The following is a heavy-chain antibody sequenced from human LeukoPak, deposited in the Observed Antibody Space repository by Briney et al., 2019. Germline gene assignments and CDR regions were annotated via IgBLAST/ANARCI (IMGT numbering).Heavy chain of an antibody. CDR2: ISYVGSNK. D-gene: IGHD6-13*01. Sequence: GGSLRLSCAASGFSFSSSAMHWVRQAPGKGLEWVAVISYVGSNKYDADSVKGRFTISRDNSKNTLYLQVNSLRAEDTAVYFCARDSGYIISSVFGYWGQGTLVTVSS. CDR3: ARDSGYIISSVFGY. J-gene: IGHJ4*02. V-gene: IGHV3-30-3*01. CDR1: GFSFSSSA.